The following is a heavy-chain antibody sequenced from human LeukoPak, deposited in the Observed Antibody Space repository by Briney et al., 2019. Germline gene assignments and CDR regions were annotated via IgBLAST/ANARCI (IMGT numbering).Heavy chain of an antibody. V-gene: IGHV4-39*07. Sequence: SETLSLTCTVSGGSISSSSYYWGWIRQPPGKGLERIGSIYYSGSTYYNPSLKSRVTISVDTSKNQFSLKLSSVTAADTAVYYCASPPSSTTVTRNAFDIWGQGTMVTVSS. J-gene: IGHJ3*02. CDR2: IYYSGST. CDR1: GGSISSSSYY. CDR3: ASPPSSTTVTRNAFDI. D-gene: IGHD4-17*01.